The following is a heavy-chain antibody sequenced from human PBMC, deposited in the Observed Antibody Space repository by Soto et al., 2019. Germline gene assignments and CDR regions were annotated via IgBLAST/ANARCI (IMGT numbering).Heavy chain of an antibody. V-gene: IGHV4-31*03. CDR1: GASISSGRSY. J-gene: IGHJ4*02. CDR3: ARDNGYGHFDS. Sequence: QVQLQESGPGLVKPSQTLSLTCTVSGASISSGRSYWSGIRQHPGKGLERIGYMFYSGRTYYHPSLKSRVNISADTSKNQFALRLTSVTPADTAVYYCARDNGYGHFDSGGQGTLVTVSS. D-gene: IGHD5-12*01. CDR2: MFYSGRT.